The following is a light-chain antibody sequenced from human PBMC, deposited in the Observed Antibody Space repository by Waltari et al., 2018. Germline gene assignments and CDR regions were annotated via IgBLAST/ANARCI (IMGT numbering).Light chain of an antibody. CDR2: DVS. Sequence: QSALTPPRSVSGSPGPSVTLSCTGTSRDVGGYNYVSWYQQHPGKAPKLMIYDVSKRPSGVPDRFSGSKSGNTASLTISGLQAEDEADYFCCSYAGSSRVFGGGTKLTVL. CDR3: CSYAGSSRV. V-gene: IGLV2-11*01. CDR1: SRDVGGYNY. J-gene: IGLJ2*01.